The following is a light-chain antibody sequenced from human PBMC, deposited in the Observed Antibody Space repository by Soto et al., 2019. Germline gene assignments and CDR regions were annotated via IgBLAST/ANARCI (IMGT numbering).Light chain of an antibody. CDR1: SNDVGAYNY. CDR2: EVT. V-gene: IGLV2-8*01. CDR3: SSYAGSNNFDV. Sequence: QSVLTQPPSASGSPGQPVTISCTGTSNDVGAYNYVSWYQQHPGKAPKLMIFEVTQRPSGVPDRFSGSKSGNTAALTVSGLQAEDEADYYCSSYAGSNNFDVFGTGTKLTVL. J-gene: IGLJ1*01.